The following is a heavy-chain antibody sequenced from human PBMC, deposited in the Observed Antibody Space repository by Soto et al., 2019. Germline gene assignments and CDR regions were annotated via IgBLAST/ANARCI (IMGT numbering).Heavy chain of an antibody. CDR3: ARTPSSGYPWFDP. D-gene: IGHD3-22*01. CDR2: IRGSGGST. Sequence: HAPGKGLEWVSAIRGSGGSTYYADSVKGRFTISRDNSKSTLYLQMNSLRAEDTAVYYCARTPSSGYPWFDPWGQGTLVTVSS. V-gene: IGHV3-23*01. J-gene: IGHJ5*02.